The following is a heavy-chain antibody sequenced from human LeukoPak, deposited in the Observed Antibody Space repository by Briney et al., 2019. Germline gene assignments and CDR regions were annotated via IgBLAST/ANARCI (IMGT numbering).Heavy chain of an antibody. CDR3: ARDGLAYCGGDCYPGPD. V-gene: IGHV3-74*01. CDR1: GFTFSSYW. J-gene: IGHJ4*02. CDR2: INSDGSST. D-gene: IGHD2-21*02. Sequence: GGSLRLSCAASGFTFSSYWMHWVRQAPGKGLVWVSRINSDGSSTSYADSVKGRFTISRDNAKDTLYLQMNSLRAEDTAVYYCARDGLAYCGGDCYPGPDWGQGTLVTVSS.